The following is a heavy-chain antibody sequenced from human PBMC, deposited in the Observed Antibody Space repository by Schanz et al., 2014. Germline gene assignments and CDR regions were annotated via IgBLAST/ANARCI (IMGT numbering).Heavy chain of an antibody. V-gene: IGHV4-28*01. CDR2: IYYSGST. D-gene: IGHD2-8*01. CDR3: ASKGLTTDAFDI. J-gene: IGHJ3*02. CDR1: GGSISSSNW. Sequence: QVQLQESGPGLVKPSGTLSLTCAVSGGSISSSNWWSWVRQPPGKGLEWIGYIYYSGSTYYNPSLKSRVPMSVDTSKNQFSLKLSSVTAVDTAVYYCASKGLTTDAFDIWGQGTMVTVSS.